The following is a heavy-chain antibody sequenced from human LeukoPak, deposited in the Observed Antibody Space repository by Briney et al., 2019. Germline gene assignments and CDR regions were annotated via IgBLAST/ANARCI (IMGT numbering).Heavy chain of an antibody. CDR3: ARVIFHYSSSWSGYYYYMDV. J-gene: IGHJ6*03. CDR2: IYTSGST. CDR1: GGSISSGSYY. D-gene: IGHD6-13*01. V-gene: IGHV4-61*02. Sequence: SETLSLTCTVSGGSISSGSYYWSWIRQPAGKGLEWIGRIYTSGSTNYNPSLKSRVTISVDTSKNQFSLKLSSVTAADTAVCYCARVIFHYSSSWSGYYYYMDVWGKGTTVTISS.